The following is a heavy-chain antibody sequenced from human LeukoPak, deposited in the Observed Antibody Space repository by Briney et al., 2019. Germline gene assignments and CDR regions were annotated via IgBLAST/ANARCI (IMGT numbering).Heavy chain of an antibody. CDR2: ISWNSGSI. J-gene: IGHJ3*02. CDR3: ARDGSAHDAFDI. D-gene: IGHD3-10*01. V-gene: IGHV3-9*01. Sequence: PGGSLRLSCAASGFTFDDYAMHWVRQAPGKGLEWVSGISWNSGSIGYADSAEGRFTISRDNAKNSLYLQMNSLRAEDTALYYCARDGSAHDAFDIWGQGTMVTVSS. CDR1: GFTFDDYA.